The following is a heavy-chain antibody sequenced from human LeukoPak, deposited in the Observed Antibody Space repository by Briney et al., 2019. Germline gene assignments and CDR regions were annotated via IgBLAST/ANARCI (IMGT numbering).Heavy chain of an antibody. CDR1: GGSVGSGSYH. CDR2: IYYSGST. D-gene: IGHD5-18*01. V-gene: IGHV4-61*01. Sequence: SETLSLTCTVSGGSVGSGSYHWSWIRQPPGKGLEWIGYIYYSGSTNYNPSLKSRVTISVDTSKNQFSLKLSSVTAADTAVYYCARVQTDTAMVPTFDYWGQGTLVTVSS. J-gene: IGHJ4*02. CDR3: ARVQTDTAMVPTFDY.